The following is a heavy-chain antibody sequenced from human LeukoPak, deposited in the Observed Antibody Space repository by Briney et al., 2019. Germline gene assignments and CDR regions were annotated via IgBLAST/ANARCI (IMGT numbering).Heavy chain of an antibody. D-gene: IGHD4-23*01. Sequence: PGGSLRLSCAASGFTFSSYSMNWVRQAPGKGLEWVSSISSSSSYIYYADSVKGRFTISRDNAKNSLYLQMNSLRAEDTAVYYCAKVAYGGNNLDAFDIWGQGTMVTVSS. CDR3: AKVAYGGNNLDAFDI. CDR2: ISSSSSYI. V-gene: IGHV3-21*01. J-gene: IGHJ3*02. CDR1: GFTFSSYS.